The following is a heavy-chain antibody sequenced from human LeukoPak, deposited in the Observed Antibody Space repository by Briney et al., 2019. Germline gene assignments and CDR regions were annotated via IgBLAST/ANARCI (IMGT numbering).Heavy chain of an antibody. CDR3: ATPVVAATLADY. J-gene: IGHJ4*02. CDR2: IKQDGSEK. Sequence: GGSLRLSCAASGFTFSNYWMNWVRQAPGKGLEWVASIKQDGSEKYYVDSVKGRFTISRDNSKNTLYLQMNSLRTEDTALYYCATPVVAATLADYWGQGTLVTVSS. V-gene: IGHV3-7*03. D-gene: IGHD2-15*01. CDR1: GFTFSNYW.